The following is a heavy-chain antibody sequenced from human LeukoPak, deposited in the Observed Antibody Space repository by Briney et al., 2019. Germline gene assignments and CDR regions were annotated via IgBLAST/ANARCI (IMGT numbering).Heavy chain of an antibody. Sequence: GGSLRLSCAASGFTFSSYAMSWVRQAPGKGLEWVSAISGSGGSTYYADSVKGRFTISRDNAKNSLYLQMNSLRAGDTAVYYCARAAPPHYYDSSGYFHDAFDIWGQGTMVTVSS. CDR2: ISGSGGST. CDR3: ARAAPPHYYDSSGYFHDAFDI. CDR1: GFTFSSYA. V-gene: IGHV3-23*01. D-gene: IGHD3-22*01. J-gene: IGHJ3*02.